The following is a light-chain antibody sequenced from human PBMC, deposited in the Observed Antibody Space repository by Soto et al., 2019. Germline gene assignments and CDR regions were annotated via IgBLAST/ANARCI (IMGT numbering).Light chain of an antibody. CDR3: QQYGSSRP. CDR1: QSVSSSY. CDR2: GAS. V-gene: IGKV3-20*01. J-gene: IGKJ2*01. Sequence: EIVLTQSPGTLSLSPGERATLYCRASQSVSSSYLAWYQQKPGQAPRLLIYGASSRATGIPDRFSGSGSGTDFTLTISRLEPEDFAVYYCQQYGSSRPFGQGTKLEIK.